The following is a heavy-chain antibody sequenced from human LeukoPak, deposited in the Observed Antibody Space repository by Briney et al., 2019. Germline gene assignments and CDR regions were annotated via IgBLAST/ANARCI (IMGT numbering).Heavy chain of an antibody. V-gene: IGHV4-59*01. CDR1: GGSISSYY. J-gene: IGHJ4*02. D-gene: IGHD2-2*01. Sequence: PSETLSLTCTVSGGSISSYYWSWIRQPPGKGLEWIGDIYYSGSTNYNPSLKSRVTISVDTSKNQFSLKLSSVTAADTAVYYCARLYCSSTSCHLDYWGQGTLVTVSS. CDR2: IYYSGST. CDR3: ARLYCSSTSCHLDY.